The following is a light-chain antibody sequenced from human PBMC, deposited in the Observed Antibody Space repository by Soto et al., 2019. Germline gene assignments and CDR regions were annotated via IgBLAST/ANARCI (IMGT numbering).Light chain of an antibody. Sequence: EIVMTQSPATLSVSPGERATLSCRASQSVSSNLAWYQQKPGQAPRLLIYGASTRATGIPARFSGSGSGTEFTLTISSLQSEDFAVYYCQQYNKWPQRTFGQGTKVDIQ. CDR1: QSVSSN. J-gene: IGKJ2*01. CDR2: GAS. CDR3: QQYNKWPQRT. V-gene: IGKV3-15*01.